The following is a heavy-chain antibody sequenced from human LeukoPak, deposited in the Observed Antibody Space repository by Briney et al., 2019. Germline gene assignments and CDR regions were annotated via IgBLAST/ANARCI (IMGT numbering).Heavy chain of an antibody. J-gene: IGHJ4*02. D-gene: IGHD3-22*01. CDR3: AVSARNSAYYYELDY. V-gene: IGHV3-23*01. Sequence: GGSLRLSCAASGFTFTNYAMSWVRQAPGKGLEWVSAIIGGAGSTNYADSVKGRFTISRDNSKNTLYLHMSSLRAEDTAVYYCAVSARNSAYYYELDYWGQGALVTVSS. CDR2: IIGGAGST. CDR1: GFTFTNYA.